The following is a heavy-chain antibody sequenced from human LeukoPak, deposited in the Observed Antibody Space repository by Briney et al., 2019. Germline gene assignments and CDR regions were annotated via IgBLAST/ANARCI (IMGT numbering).Heavy chain of an antibody. CDR1: GFTFSRYA. CDR3: VKITSISGGDY. CDR2: ISSNGGST. D-gene: IGHD6-19*01. V-gene: IGHV3-64D*09. J-gene: IGHJ4*02. Sequence: GGSLRLSCSASGFTFSRYAMYWVRQAPGKGLEYVSGISSNGGSTYYADSVKGRFTISRDNSKNTLYLQMSSLRAEVTAVYYCVKITSISGGDYSGQGTLVTVSS.